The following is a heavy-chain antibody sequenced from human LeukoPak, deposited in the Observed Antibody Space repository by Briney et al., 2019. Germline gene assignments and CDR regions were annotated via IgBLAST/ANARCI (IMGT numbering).Heavy chain of an antibody. Sequence: SAKVSCKASGGTFSSYAISWVRQAPGQGLEWMGGIIPIFGTANYAQKFQGRVTITADESTSTAYMELSSLRSEDTAVYYCARESKELSAFDYWGQGTLVTVSS. CDR3: ARESKELSAFDY. D-gene: IGHD1-26*01. CDR2: IIPIFGTA. J-gene: IGHJ4*02. V-gene: IGHV1-69*13. CDR1: GGTFSSYA.